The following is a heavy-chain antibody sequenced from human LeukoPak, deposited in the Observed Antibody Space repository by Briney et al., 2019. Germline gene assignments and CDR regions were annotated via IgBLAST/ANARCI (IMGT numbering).Heavy chain of an antibody. CDR3: ARDWYCSSSICYTDRNWFDP. CDR2: ISTTSSYT. J-gene: IGHJ5*02. CDR1: GFTFSDYY. V-gene: IGHV3-11*05. D-gene: IGHD2-2*02. Sequence: PGGSLRLSCAASGFTFSDYYMSWIRQAPRKGLEWVSYISTTSSYTDYADSVRGRFTISRDNAKNLLYLQMNSLRPEDTAVYYCARDWYCSSSICYTDRNWFDPWGQGTLVTVSS.